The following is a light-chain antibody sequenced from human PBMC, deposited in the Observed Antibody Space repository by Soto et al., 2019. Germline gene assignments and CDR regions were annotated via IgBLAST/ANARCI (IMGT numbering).Light chain of an antibody. CDR2: AAS. CDR1: QSISSY. CDR3: QQSYSTPIT. Sequence: QMTQSQSSLSASVGDRVTITCRASQSISSYLNWYQQKPGKAPKLLIYAASSLQSGVPSRFSGSGSGTDFTLTISSLQPEDFATYYCQQSYSTPITFGQRTRLAIK. V-gene: IGKV1-39*01. J-gene: IGKJ5*01.